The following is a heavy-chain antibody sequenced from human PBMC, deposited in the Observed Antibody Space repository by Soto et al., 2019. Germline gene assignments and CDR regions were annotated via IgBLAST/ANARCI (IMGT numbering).Heavy chain of an antibody. CDR1: GGTFSSYA. V-gene: IGHV1-69*06. CDR2: IIPIFGTA. CDR3: ARGEDIVVVPAAPYYYDGMDV. J-gene: IGHJ6*02. Sequence: QVQLVQSGAEVKKPGSSVKVSCKASGGTFSSYAISWVRQAPGQGLEWMGGIIPIFGTANYAQKFQGRVTITADKSTSTAYMELSRLRSEDTAVYYCARGEDIVVVPAAPYYYDGMDVWGQGTTVTVSS. D-gene: IGHD2-2*01.